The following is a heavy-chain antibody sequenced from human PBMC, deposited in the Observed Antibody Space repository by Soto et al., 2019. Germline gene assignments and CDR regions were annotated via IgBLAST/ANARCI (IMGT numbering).Heavy chain of an antibody. J-gene: IGHJ6*02. D-gene: IGHD1-26*01. CDR2: IKSKTDGGTT. CDR1: GFNFINAW. Sequence: EVQLVEYGGGLLEPGGSLRLSCAASGFNFINAWMHWVLQAPGKGLEWVCRIKSKTDGGTTDYAAPVKGRLIISRDDSKNTLYLQINILKMDDTPVYYCSALGVWGQGTTVTVSS. V-gene: IGHV3-15*07. CDR3: SALGV.